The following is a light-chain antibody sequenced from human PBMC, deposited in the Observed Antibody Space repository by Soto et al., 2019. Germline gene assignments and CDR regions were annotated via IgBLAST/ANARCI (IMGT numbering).Light chain of an antibody. Sequence: EIVMTQSPATLSVSPGERATLSCRASQSVSSNLAWYQQKPGQAPRLLIYGASSRATGIPARFSGSGYGTEFTLTISSLQSEDFEVYYCQQYNNWPPRTFGQGTKLEIK. V-gene: IGKV3-15*01. CDR1: QSVSSN. CDR3: QQYNNWPPRT. J-gene: IGKJ2*02. CDR2: GAS.